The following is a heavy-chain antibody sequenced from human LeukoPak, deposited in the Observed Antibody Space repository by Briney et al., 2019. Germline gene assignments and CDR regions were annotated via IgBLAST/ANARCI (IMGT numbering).Heavy chain of an antibody. V-gene: IGHV3-11*01. J-gene: IGHJ4*02. CDR2: ISSSGSTI. Sequence: PGGSLRLSCAASGFTFSDYYMSWIRQAPGKGLEWVSYISSSGSTIYYADSVKGRFTNSRDNAKNSLYLQMNSLRAEDTAVYYCAREYCSSTSCTIDYWGQGTLVTVSS. CDR3: AREYCSSTSCTIDY. D-gene: IGHD2-2*01. CDR1: GFTFSDYY.